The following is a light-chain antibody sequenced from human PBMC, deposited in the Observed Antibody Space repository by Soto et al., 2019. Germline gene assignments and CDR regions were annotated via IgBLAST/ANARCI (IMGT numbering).Light chain of an antibody. V-gene: IGKV3-15*01. J-gene: IGKJ4*01. CDR1: QSVSSN. CDR2: GTS. Sequence: EIVMTQSPATLSVSRGERATLSCRASQSVSSNLAWYQQKPGQTPRLLIYGTSTRATGIPARVSGSGSGTEFTLTISSLQSEDFAVYYCQQYNNWPLTFGGGTKVETK. CDR3: QQYNNWPLT.